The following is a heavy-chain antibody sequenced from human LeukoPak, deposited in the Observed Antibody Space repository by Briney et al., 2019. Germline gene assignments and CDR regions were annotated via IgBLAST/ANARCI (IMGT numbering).Heavy chain of an antibody. Sequence: GGSLRLSCAASGFTLSSYWMSWVRQAPGKGLEWVANIKQDGSEKYYVDSVKGRFTISRDNAKNSLYLQMNSLRAEDMAVYYCARDLGYSDYWGQGTLVTVSS. CDR1: GFTLSSYW. CDR2: IKQDGSEK. J-gene: IGHJ4*02. V-gene: IGHV3-7*03. D-gene: IGHD1-1*01. CDR3: ARDLGYSDY.